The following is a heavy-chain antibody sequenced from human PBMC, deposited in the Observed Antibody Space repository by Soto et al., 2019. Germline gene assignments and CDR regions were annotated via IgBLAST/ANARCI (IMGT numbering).Heavy chain of an antibody. CDR2: ISSSSSYI. CDR1: GFTFSSYS. V-gene: IGHV3-21*01. J-gene: IGHJ3*02. CDR3: ASYENGGIVGAFDI. Sequence: GGSLRLSCAASGFTFSSYSMNWVRQAPGKGLEWVSSISSSSSYIYYADSVKGRFTISRDNAKNSLYLQMNSLRAEDTAVYYCASYENGGIVGAFDIWGQGTMVTVSS. D-gene: IGHD7-27*01.